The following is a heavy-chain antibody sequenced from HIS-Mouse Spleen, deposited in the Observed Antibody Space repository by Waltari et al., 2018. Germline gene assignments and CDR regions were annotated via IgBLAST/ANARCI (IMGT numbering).Heavy chain of an antibody. J-gene: IGHJ1*01. D-gene: IGHD1-26*01. V-gene: IGHV4-34*01. Sequence: QVQLQQWGAGLLKPSETLSLTCAVYGGSFSGYYWSWIRQPPGKGLEWIGEINHGGSTNYNPSLRSRVTISVDTPKNQFSLKLSSVTAADTAVYYCARGALRGSYYWGEYFQHWGQGTLVTVSS. CDR2: INHGGST. CDR3: ARGALRGSYYWGEYFQH. CDR1: GGSFSGYY.